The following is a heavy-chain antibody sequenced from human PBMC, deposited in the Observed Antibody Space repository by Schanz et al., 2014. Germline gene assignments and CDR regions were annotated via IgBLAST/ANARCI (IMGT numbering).Heavy chain of an antibody. Sequence: QVQLVQSGAEVKKPGASVKVSCKASGYTFTSYYMHWVRQAPGQGLEWMGIINPSGGSTSYAQKFRGRVARTTDTATSTADMELRSFIYDDTAMYYCAREATIITGYAFDVWGQGTLVTVSS. CDR2: INPSGGST. D-gene: IGHD5-12*01. V-gene: IGHV1-46*01. CDR3: AREATIITGYAFDV. J-gene: IGHJ3*01. CDR1: GYTFTSYY.